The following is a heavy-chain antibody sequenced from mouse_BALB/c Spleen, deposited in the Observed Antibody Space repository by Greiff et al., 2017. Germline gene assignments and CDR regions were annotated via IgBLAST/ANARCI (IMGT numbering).Heavy chain of an antibody. D-gene: IGHD1-1*01. CDR3: ARGITTVVAKWYYFDY. CDR1: GYTFTSYW. V-gene: IGHV1S81*02. Sequence: QVQLKQPGAELVKPGASVKLSCKASGYTFTSYWMHWVKQRPGQGLEWIGEINPSNGRTNYNEKFKSKATLTVDKSSSTAYMQLSSLTSEDSAVYYCARGITTVVAKWYYFDYWGQGTTLTVSS. J-gene: IGHJ2*01. CDR2: INPSNGRT.